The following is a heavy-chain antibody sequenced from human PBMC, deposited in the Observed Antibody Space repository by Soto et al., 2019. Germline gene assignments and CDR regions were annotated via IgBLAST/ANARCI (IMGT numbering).Heavy chain of an antibody. CDR2: ISGSGGST. CDR3: AATRRGYSYGWYYFVC. Sequence: PGGSLRLSCAASGFTFSSYAMSWVRQAPGKGLEWVSAISGSGGSTYYADSVKGRFTISRDNSKNTLYLQMNSLRAEDTAVYYCAATRRGYSYGWYYFVCWGQGTLVTVSS. J-gene: IGHJ4*02. V-gene: IGHV3-23*01. D-gene: IGHD5-18*01. CDR1: GFTFSSYA.